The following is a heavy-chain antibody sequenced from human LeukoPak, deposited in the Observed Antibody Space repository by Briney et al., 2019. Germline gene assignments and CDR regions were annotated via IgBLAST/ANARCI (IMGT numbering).Heavy chain of an antibody. V-gene: IGHV3-23*01. D-gene: IGHD3-22*01. CDR2: ISGSGDNT. CDR1: GFTFSSYA. CDR3: AKGSNYDSSGSFYFDY. J-gene: IGHJ4*02. Sequence: PGGSLRLSCAASGFTFSSYAMSWVRQAPGKGLEWVSGISGSGDNTYYADSVKGRFTISRDNSKNTLYVQVNSLGTEDTAAYYCAKGSNYDSSGSFYFDYWGQGTLVTVSS.